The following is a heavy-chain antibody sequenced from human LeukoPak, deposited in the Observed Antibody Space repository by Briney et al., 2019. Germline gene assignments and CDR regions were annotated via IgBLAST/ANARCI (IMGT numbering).Heavy chain of an antibody. V-gene: IGHV4-31*03. CDR2: IHYRGST. Sequence: SQTLSLTCTVSGDSITSGGYYRSWTRQNPGEGLEWIGYIHYRGSTYYHPSLKSRVTISVDTSKSQFSLRLGSVTAADSALYYCARDIVGAYFDYWGQGTLVTVSS. CDR1: GDSITSGGYY. J-gene: IGHJ4*02. D-gene: IGHD1-26*01. CDR3: ARDIVGAYFDY.